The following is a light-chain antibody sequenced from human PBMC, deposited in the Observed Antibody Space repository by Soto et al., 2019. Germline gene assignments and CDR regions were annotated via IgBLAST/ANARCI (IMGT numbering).Light chain of an antibody. Sequence: DIQMTQSPSTLTVSVVDRVTITCRASQTISSWLAWYQQKPGKAPKLLIYKASTLKSGVPSRFSGSGSGTEFTITISRLQTDDFATYYCQHYNRYSEAFGQGTKV. CDR2: KAS. CDR1: QTISSW. CDR3: QHYNRYSEA. J-gene: IGKJ1*01. V-gene: IGKV1-5*03.